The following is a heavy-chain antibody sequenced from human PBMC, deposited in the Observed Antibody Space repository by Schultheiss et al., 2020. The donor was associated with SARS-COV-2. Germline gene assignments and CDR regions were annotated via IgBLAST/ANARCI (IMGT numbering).Heavy chain of an antibody. CDR3: ARKGSMVRGVIRGPIDY. V-gene: IGHV3-21*01. J-gene: IGHJ4*02. CDR1: GFTFSSYS. Sequence: GGSLRLSCAASGFTFSSYSMNWVRQAPGKGLEWVSSISSSSSYIYYADSVKGRFTISRDNAKNSLYLQMNSLRAEDTAVYYCARKGSMVRGVIRGPIDYWGQGTLVTVSS. CDR2: ISSSSSYI. D-gene: IGHD3-10*01.